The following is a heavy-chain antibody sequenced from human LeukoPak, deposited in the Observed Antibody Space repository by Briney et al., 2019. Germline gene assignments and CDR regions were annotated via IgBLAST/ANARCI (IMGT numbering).Heavy chain of an antibody. CDR2: IYYSGST. J-gene: IGHJ5*02. V-gene: IGHV4-59*11. CDR3: ARDLAFPYYDRGWFDP. CDR1: GGSISSHY. D-gene: IGHD3-3*01. Sequence: PSETLSPTCTVSGGSISSHYWSWIRQPPGKGLEWIGYIYYSGSTNYNPSLKSRVTISVDTSKNQFSLKLSSVTAADTAAYYCARDLAFPYYDRGWFDPWGQGTLVTVSS.